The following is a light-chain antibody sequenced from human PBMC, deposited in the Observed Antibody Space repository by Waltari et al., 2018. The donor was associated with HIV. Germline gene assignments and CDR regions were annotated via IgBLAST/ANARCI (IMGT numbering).Light chain of an antibody. CDR3: MQALQTPLT. Sequence: EIVMTQSPLSLPVTPGGPASIPCRSSPSLLHSNGYNYLDWYLQKPGQSPQLLIYLGFNRASGVPDRFSGTGSGTDFTLKISRVEAEDVGVYYCMQALQTPLTFGPGTKVDIE. V-gene: IGKV2-28*01. CDR1: PSLLHSNGYNY. CDR2: LGF. J-gene: IGKJ3*01.